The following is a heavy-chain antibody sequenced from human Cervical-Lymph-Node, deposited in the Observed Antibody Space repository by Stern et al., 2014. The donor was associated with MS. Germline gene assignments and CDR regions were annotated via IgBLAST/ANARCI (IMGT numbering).Heavy chain of an antibody. J-gene: IGHJ4*02. CDR1: GYTFSTSY. V-gene: IGHV1-46*04. D-gene: IGHD6-6*01. CDR2: VEPSSDRA. CDR3: ARGVWRRKGEFDH. Sequence: VQLVESGAEVLKPGASVKLSCAASGYTFSTSYIHWVRQAPGQGLEWMGKVEPSSDRAKYVETVQGRVTMTGDHATSQLSLDMLSLKSANNAVYYWARGVWRRKGEFDHWGQGTLVSVSS.